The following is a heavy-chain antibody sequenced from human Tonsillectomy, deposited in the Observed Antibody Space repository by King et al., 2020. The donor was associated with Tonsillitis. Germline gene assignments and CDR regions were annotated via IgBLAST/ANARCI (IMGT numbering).Heavy chain of an antibody. J-gene: IGHJ4*02. D-gene: IGHD2-15*01. V-gene: IGHV3-74*01. CDR1: GFIFSNYW. CDR3: VRDSWGMHD. Sequence: VQLVESGGGLVQPGGSLTLSCAASGFIFSNYWMHWVRQAPGKGLVWVAHINNYGSGTNYADSVKGRFTISRDNAASTLHLQINSLRYDDMAFYYCVRDSWGMHDWGQGTLITVSS. CDR2: INNYGSGT.